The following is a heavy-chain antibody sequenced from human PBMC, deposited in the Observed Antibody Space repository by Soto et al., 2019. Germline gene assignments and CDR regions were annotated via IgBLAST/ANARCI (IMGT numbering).Heavy chain of an antibody. D-gene: IGHD4-17*01. J-gene: IGHJ2*01. CDR2: INPGGVST. Sequence: QVQLVQSGAEVKKPGASVEVSCKASGYTFTTYYIHWVRHAPGQGLAWMGVINPGGVSTKYAQKFQYRVTMTSDTSTSTVYMDLSSLRSEDTAVYFCARGGNGDNVGYWYFDLWGRGTKVTVSP. CDR1: GYTFTTYY. V-gene: IGHV1-46*01. CDR3: ARGGNGDNVGYWYFDL.